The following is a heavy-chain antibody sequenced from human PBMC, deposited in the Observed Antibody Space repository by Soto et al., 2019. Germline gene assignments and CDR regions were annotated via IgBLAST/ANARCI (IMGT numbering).Heavy chain of an antibody. Sequence: PGGSLRLSCAGSGITSRPYAMNSSRPPPGKGVEWVSAISGSGGSIYYTDTVKGRFTISRDNSKNTLYLQMKSLRAEATAVDYCAKDVADRARGAYYGMDVWGQGTTVTVSS. CDR1: GITSRPYA. J-gene: IGHJ6*02. CDR3: AKDVADRARGAYYGMDV. D-gene: IGHD6-6*01. CDR2: ISGSGGSI. V-gene: IGHV3-23*01.